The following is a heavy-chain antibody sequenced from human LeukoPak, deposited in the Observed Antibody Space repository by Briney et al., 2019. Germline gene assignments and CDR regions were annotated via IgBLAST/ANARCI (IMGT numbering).Heavy chain of an antibody. J-gene: IGHJ4*02. CDR2: ISGIGGST. Sequence: GGSLRLSCAASGFTFSSYAMSWVRQAPGKGLEWVSAISGIGGSTYYADSVKGRFTISRDNSKNTLYLQMNSLRAEDTAVYYCAKGKYYDILTGYKYYFDYWGQGTLVTVSS. D-gene: IGHD3-9*01. V-gene: IGHV3-23*01. CDR1: GFTFSSYA. CDR3: AKGKYYDILTGYKYYFDY.